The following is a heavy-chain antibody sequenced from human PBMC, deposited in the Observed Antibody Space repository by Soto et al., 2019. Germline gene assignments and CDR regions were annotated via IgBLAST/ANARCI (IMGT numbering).Heavy chain of an antibody. Sequence: QVQLVQSGAEVKKPGSSVKVSCKASGGTFSSYAISWVRQAPGQGLEWRGGIIPISDTTNYAQKFQGRVTITADESTGTAYMGLSSLRSDDSAVYYCASSQGSSTSLELYYYYYYGMDVWGQGTTVTVSS. CDR2: IIPISDTT. CDR3: ASSQGSSTSLELYYYYYYGMDV. J-gene: IGHJ6*02. D-gene: IGHD2-2*01. CDR1: GGTFSSYA. V-gene: IGHV1-69*01.